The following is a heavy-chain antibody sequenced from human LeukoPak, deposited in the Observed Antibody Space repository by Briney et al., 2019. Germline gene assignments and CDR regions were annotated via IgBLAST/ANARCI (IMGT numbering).Heavy chain of an antibody. V-gene: IGHV3-33*01. Sequence: GRSLRLSCAASGFTFSSYGMHWVRQAPGKGLEGVAVIWYDGSNKYYADSVKGRFTISRDNSKNTLYLQMNSLRAEDTAVYYCARVGYYDSGSTFDYWGQGTLVTVSS. D-gene: IGHD3-22*01. CDR3: ARVGYYDSGSTFDY. CDR2: IWYDGSNK. CDR1: GFTFSSYG. J-gene: IGHJ4*02.